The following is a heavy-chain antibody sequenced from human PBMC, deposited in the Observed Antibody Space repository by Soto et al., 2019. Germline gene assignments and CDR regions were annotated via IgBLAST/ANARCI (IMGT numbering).Heavy chain of an antibody. CDR3: AKEQRFTFGGVHFDY. CDR2: ISYDGSNK. J-gene: IGHJ4*02. Sequence: QVQLVESGGGVVQPGRSLRLSCAASGFTFSSYGMHWVRQAPGKGLEWVAVISYDGSNKYYADSVKGRFTISRDNSKNTLHLQMNSLRAEDTAVYYCAKEQRFTFGGVHFDYWGQGTLVTVSS. CDR1: GFTFSSYG. V-gene: IGHV3-30*18. D-gene: IGHD3-16*01.